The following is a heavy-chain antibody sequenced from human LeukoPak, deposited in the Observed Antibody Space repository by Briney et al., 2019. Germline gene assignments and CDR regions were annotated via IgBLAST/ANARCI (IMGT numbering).Heavy chain of an antibody. Sequence: PGGSLRLSCAASGFTFSSYAMSWVRQAPGKGLEWVSAISGSGGSTYYADSVKGRFTISRDNSKDTLYLQMNSLGAEDTAVYYCAKVAATNQWWTYYYDSSGYYYPGPVDYWGQGTLVTVSS. CDR2: ISGSGGST. D-gene: IGHD3-22*01. CDR3: AKVAATNQWWTYYYDSSGYYYPGPVDY. V-gene: IGHV3-23*01. J-gene: IGHJ4*02. CDR1: GFTFSSYA.